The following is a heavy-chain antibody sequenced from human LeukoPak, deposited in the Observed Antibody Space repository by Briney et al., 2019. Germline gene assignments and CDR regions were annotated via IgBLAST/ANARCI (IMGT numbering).Heavy chain of an antibody. CDR3: ARDSAIVVLAYMDV. CDR2: ISSRSRYI. J-gene: IGHJ6*03. Sequence: GGSLRLSCAASGFTFSNAWMSWVRQAPGKGLEWVSSISSRSRYIYYADSVKGRFTTSRDNTKNSLYLQMNNLRAEDTGVYYCARDSAIVVLAYMDVWGKGATVTVSS. V-gene: IGHV3-21*01. D-gene: IGHD2-15*01. CDR1: GFTFSNAW.